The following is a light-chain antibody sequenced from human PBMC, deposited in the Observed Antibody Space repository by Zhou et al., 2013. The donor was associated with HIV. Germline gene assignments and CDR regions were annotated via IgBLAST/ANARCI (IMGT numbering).Light chain of an antibody. V-gene: IGKV3-20*01. Sequence: IMLTQSPGTLSLSPGDRATLSCRAGQSVNNNYLAWYQQKPGQAPRLLIHETSFRATGVPGRFSGSGSGTDFTLTISSLEPEDFALYYCQQYSSSPVTFGQGTRLELK. J-gene: IGKJ5*01. CDR3: QQYSSSPVT. CDR1: QSVNNNY. CDR2: ETS.